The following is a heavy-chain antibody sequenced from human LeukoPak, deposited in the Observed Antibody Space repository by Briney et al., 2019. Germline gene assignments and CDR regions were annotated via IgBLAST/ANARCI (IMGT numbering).Heavy chain of an antibody. Sequence: ASVKVSCKASGYTFTGYYMHWVRQAPGKGLEWMGGFDPEDGETIYAQKFQGRVTMTEDTSTDTAYMELSSLRSEDTAVYYCATEESGYSYGQFDYWGQGTLVTVSS. D-gene: IGHD5-18*01. V-gene: IGHV1-24*01. CDR1: GYTFTGYY. CDR3: ATEESGYSYGQFDY. CDR2: FDPEDGET. J-gene: IGHJ4*02.